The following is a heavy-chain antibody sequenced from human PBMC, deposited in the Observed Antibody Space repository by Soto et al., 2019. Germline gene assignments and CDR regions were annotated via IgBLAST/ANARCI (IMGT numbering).Heavy chain of an antibody. CDR3: ARHRGDSDSGGENYGMDV. CDR2: IYPGDSDT. J-gene: IGHJ6*02. Sequence: GESLKISCKGSGYSFTSYWIGWVRRMPGKGLEWMGIIYPGDSDTRYSPSFQGQVTISADKSISTAYLQWSSLKASDTAMYYCARHRGDSDSGGENYGMDVWGQGTTVTVSS. D-gene: IGHD1-26*01. CDR1: GYSFTSYW. V-gene: IGHV5-51*01.